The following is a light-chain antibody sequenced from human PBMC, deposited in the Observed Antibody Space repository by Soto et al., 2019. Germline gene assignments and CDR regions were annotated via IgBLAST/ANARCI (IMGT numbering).Light chain of an antibody. CDR1: SSSIGTNY. CDR2: KNN. V-gene: IGLV1-47*01. J-gene: IGLJ1*01. Sequence: QSVLTQPPSASGTPGQRVTISCSGSSSSIGTNYVYWYQQLPGTAPKLLIYKNNQRPSGVPDRFSGSKSGTSASLAISGLRSEDEADYHCASWDGSLSGYVFGTETKLTVL. CDR3: ASWDGSLSGYV.